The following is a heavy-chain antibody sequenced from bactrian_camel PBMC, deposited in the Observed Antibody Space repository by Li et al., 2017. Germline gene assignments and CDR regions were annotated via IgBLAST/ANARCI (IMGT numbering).Heavy chain of an antibody. CDR1: GHSRGSNC. Sequence: HVQLVESGGGSVQTGGSLRLSCVVSGHSRGSNCVGWYRLPPGRAPAEREGIAAIRRSGGETWYAGSVKGRFIISQDNAKNTLFLEMTSLQSGDTAVYYCAADDGSGYLEDLGAPCLNAPHFPYWTQGTQVTVS. CDR2: IRRSGGET. J-gene: IGHJ4*01. V-gene: IGHV3-3*01. D-gene: IGHD6*01. CDR3: AADDGSGYLEDLGAPCLNAPHFPY.